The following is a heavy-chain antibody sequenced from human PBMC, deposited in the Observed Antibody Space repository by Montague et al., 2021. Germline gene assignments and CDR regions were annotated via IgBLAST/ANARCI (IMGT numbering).Heavy chain of an antibody. CDR1: GDSMNTYK. CDR2: IYSSGNT. J-gene: IGHJ3*01. D-gene: IGHD1-26*01. CDR3: AREWSAFDF. V-gene: IGHV4-59*01. Sequence: SETLSLTCTVSGDSMNTYKWNWIRQPPGKGLEWIGYIYSSGNTNYNPSLKSRVPISADTSRNQFSLEVRSVTAADTAKYYCAREWSAFDFWGQGIMVTVSS.